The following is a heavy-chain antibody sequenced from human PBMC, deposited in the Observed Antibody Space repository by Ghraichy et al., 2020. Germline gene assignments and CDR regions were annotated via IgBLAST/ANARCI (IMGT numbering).Heavy chain of an antibody. CDR3: ATETYYYDSSGYYKENWFDP. D-gene: IGHD3-22*01. Sequence: SETLSLTCTVSGGSISSSSYYWGWIRQPPGKGLEWIGSIYYSGSTYYNPSLKSRVTISVDTSKNQFSLKLSSVTAADTAVYYCATETYYYDSSGYYKENWFDPWGQGTLVTVSS. CDR2: IYYSGST. J-gene: IGHJ5*02. CDR1: GGSISSSSYY. V-gene: IGHV4-39*01.